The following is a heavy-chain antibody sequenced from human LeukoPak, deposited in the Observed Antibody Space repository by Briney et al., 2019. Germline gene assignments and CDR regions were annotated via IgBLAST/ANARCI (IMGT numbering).Heavy chain of an antibody. V-gene: IGHV3-21*01. Sequence: GGSLRLSCAAPGFTFSDYYMNWVRQAPGKGLEWVSSISRTTRYIYYADSVKGRFTISRDNAKNSLYLQMNSLRVEDTAVYYCVRDKLVGPSRLDHWGQGTLVTVSS. CDR2: ISRTTRYI. CDR1: GFTFSDYY. CDR3: VRDKLVGPSRLDH. D-gene: IGHD1-26*01. J-gene: IGHJ4*02.